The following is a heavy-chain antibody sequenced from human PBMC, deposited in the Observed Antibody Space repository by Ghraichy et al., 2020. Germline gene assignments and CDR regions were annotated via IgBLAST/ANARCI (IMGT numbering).Heavy chain of an antibody. Sequence: GGSLRLSCAASGFPVGSNYMSWVRQAPGKGLEWVSTLYSRGETYYADSVKGRFTISSDTSKNTLYLQMNALRADDTATYFCARNMFAEFLYYFDYWGQGALVTVSS. V-gene: IGHV3-53*01. CDR1: GFPVGSNY. CDR2: LYSRGET. CDR3: ARNMFAEFLYYFDY. J-gene: IGHJ4*02. D-gene: IGHD3-10*02.